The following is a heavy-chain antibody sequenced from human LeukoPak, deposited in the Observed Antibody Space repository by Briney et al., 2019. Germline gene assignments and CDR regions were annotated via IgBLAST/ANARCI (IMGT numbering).Heavy chain of an antibody. CDR2: IYYSGST. J-gene: IGHJ2*01. V-gene: IGHV4-59*01. D-gene: IGHD4-23*01. CDR1: GGSISGYY. CDR3: ARSVVTLYWYFDL. Sequence: PSETLSLTCTVSGGSISGYYYNWLRHPPGKGLEWIGYIYYSGSTNYHPSLKRRVTISLDTSKNQFSLKLSSVTTADTAVYYCARSVVTLYWYFDLWGRGTLVTVYS.